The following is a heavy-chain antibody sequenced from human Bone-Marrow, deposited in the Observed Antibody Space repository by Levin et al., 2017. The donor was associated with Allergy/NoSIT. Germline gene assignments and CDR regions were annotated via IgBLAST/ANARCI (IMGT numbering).Heavy chain of an antibody. V-gene: IGHV3-73*01. CDR3: ARRSNDCWGVGCYSELDY. Sequence: TGGSLRLSCAASGFPFSGSAMHWVRQASGRGLEWVGRVRSKANNYATAYTASVKGRFTISRDDSRDTAYLQMDNLKTEDTAVYYCARRSNDCWGVGCYSELDYWGQGTLVTVFS. CDR1: GFPFSGSA. J-gene: IGHJ4*02. D-gene: IGHD2-15*01. CDR2: VRSKANNYAT.